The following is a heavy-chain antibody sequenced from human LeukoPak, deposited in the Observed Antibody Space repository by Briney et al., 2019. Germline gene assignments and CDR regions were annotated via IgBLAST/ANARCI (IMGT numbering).Heavy chain of an antibody. V-gene: IGHV4-59*01. CDR1: GGSISSSY. J-gene: IGHJ2*01. CDR3: ARVLGAYCSGGSCYSSWYFDL. D-gene: IGHD2-15*01. Sequence: PSETLSLTCTVSGGSISSSYRSWIRQPPGKGPEWIGYIYYSGSTNYNPPLRSRVTISVDTSKNQFSLKLSSVTAADTAVYYCARVLGAYCSGGSCYSSWYFDLWGRGTLVTVSS. CDR2: IYYSGST.